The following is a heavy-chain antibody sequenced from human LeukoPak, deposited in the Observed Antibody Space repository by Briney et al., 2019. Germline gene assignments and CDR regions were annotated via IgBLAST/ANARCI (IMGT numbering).Heavy chain of an antibody. CDR1: GFTFSSYA. V-gene: IGHV3-23*01. CDR2: ISGSGGST. D-gene: IGHD6-13*01. Sequence: GGSLRLSCAASGFTFSSYAMTWVRQAPGKGLEWVSAISGSGGSTYYADSVKGRFTISRDNSKNTLYLQMNSLRAEDTAVYYCAKIWVSSSWGDFDYWGQGTLVTVSS. J-gene: IGHJ4*02. CDR3: AKIWVSSSWGDFDY.